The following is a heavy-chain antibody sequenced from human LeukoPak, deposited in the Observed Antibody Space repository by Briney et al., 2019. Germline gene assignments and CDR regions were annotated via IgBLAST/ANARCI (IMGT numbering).Heavy chain of an antibody. J-gene: IGHJ5*02. V-gene: IGHV3-23*01. D-gene: IGHD6-19*01. Sequence: PGGSLRLSRAASGFTFSNYAMSWVRQAPGKGLEWVSTISGSGGSTYYADSVKGRFTISRDTSKNTLYLQMNSLRAEDTAVYYCAKTGAVAPLNWFDPWGQGTLVTVSS. CDR2: ISGSGGST. CDR1: GFTFSNYA. CDR3: AKTGAVAPLNWFDP.